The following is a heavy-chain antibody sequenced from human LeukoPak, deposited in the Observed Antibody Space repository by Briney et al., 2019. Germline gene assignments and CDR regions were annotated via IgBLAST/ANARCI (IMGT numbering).Heavy chain of an antibody. CDR3: ARDLSSSWYSLGY. CDR1: GLTVGDYG. D-gene: IGHD6-13*01. CDR2: INWSGEST. J-gene: IGHJ4*02. Sequence: GGSLRLSCAAPGLTVGDYGMSWVRQAPGKGLEWVSGINWSGESTGYADSVKGRFTISRDNAENAPYLQMNSLRAEDTALYYCARDLSSSWYSLGYWGRGTLVTVSS. V-gene: IGHV3-20*04.